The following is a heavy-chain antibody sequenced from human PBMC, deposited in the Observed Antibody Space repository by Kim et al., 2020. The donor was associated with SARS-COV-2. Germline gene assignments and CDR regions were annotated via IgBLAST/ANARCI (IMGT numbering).Heavy chain of an antibody. J-gene: IGHJ4*02. CDR1: GGSIGNYY. Sequence: SETLSLTCIVSGGSIGNYYWSWIRQPPGKGLEWIGYVSYSGSTNYNPSLKSRVTISVDTSKNQFSLQLTSVAAADTAVYYCARVTTVIPFDYWGQGTLVTVSS. CDR3: ARVTTVIPFDY. V-gene: IGHV4-59*01. D-gene: IGHD4-17*01. CDR2: VSYSGST.